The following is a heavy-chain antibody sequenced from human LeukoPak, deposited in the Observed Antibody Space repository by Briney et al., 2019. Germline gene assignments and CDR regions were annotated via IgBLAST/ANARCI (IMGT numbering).Heavy chain of an antibody. J-gene: IGHJ4*02. CDR3: TREAAAGIDY. D-gene: IGHD6-13*01. V-gene: IGHV3-7*01. CDR1: GFTFSTYW. Sequence: PGGSLRLSCAASGFTFSTYWMSWVRQAPGKGLEWVANIKQDGSEKYYLDSVKGRFTISRDNAKNSLYLQMNSLRAEDTAVYFCTREAAAGIDYWGQGTLVTAPS. CDR2: IKQDGSEK.